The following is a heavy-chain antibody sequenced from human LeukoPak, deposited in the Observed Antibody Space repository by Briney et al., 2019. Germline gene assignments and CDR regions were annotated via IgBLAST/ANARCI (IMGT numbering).Heavy chain of an antibody. J-gene: IGHJ4*02. V-gene: IGHV3-30-3*01. CDR2: LSYDGSTK. CDR1: GFTFSSYA. D-gene: IGHD1-7*01. Sequence: GGSLRLSCATSGFTFSSYAMHWVRHAPGKGLEWVAVLSYDGSTKYYADSVKGRFTISRDNSKNTLYLQMNSLRAEDTAVYYCARDLLELRLWGQGTLVTVSS. CDR3: ARDLLELRL.